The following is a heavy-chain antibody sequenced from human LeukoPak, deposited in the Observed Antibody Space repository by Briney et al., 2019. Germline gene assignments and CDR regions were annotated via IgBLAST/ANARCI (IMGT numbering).Heavy chain of an antibody. Sequence: PSQTLSLTCTVSGGSISSGSYYWSWIRQPAGKGLEWIGRIYTSGSTYYNPSLKSRVTISVDTSKNQFSLKLSSVTAADTAVYYCASTTMTTLVHAFDIWGQGTMVTVSS. CDR2: IYTSGST. CDR1: GGSISSGSYY. CDR3: ASTTMTTLVHAFDI. V-gene: IGHV4-61*02. D-gene: IGHD3-22*01. J-gene: IGHJ3*02.